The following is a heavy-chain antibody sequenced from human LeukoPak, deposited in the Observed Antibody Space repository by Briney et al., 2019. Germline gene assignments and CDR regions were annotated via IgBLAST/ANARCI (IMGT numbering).Heavy chain of an antibody. Sequence: PGGSLRLSCAATGFTFSSYEMDWVRQAPGKGLEWVSYISSSGSTIYYADSVKGRFTISRDNAKNSLYLQMNSLRAEDTAVYYCARNNKNWNGYAFDIWGQGTMVTVSS. D-gene: IGHD1-1*01. CDR3: ARNNKNWNGYAFDI. J-gene: IGHJ3*02. V-gene: IGHV3-48*03. CDR1: GFTFSSYE. CDR2: ISSSGSTI.